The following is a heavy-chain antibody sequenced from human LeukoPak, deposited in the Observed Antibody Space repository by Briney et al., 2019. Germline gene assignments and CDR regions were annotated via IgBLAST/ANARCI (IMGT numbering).Heavy chain of an antibody. CDR3: ARGNDYDFWSGYTNFDY. CDR2: MNPNSGNT. D-gene: IGHD3-3*01. CDR1: GYTFTSYD. J-gene: IGHJ4*02. Sequence: GASVKVSCKASGYTFTSYDINWVRQATGQGLEWMGWMNPNSGNTGYAQKFQGRVTMTRNTSISTAYMELSSLRSEDTAVYYCARGNDYDFWSGYTNFDYWAREPRSPSPQ. V-gene: IGHV1-8*01.